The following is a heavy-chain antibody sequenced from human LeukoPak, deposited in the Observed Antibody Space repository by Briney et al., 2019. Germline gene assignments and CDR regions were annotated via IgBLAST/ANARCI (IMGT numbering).Heavy chain of an antibody. D-gene: IGHD1-7*01. CDR3: ARALTGTTAPRKYYFDY. CDR1: GGSISSHY. J-gene: IGHJ4*02. CDR2: INHSGST. Sequence: SETLSLTCTVSGGSISSHYWSWIRQPPGKGLEWMGEINHSGSTNYNPSPKSRVTISVATSKNQFSMKLSSVTAADTAVYYCARALTGTTAPRKYYFDYGGQGTLVTVSS. V-gene: IGHV4-34*01.